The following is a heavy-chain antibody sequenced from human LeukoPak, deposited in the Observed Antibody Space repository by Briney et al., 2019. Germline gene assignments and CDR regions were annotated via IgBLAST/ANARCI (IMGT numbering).Heavy chain of an antibody. CDR2: INHSGST. V-gene: IGHV4-39*07. CDR3: ARKRITMVRGVIAYYYYYMDV. J-gene: IGHJ6*03. Sequence: SETLSLTCTVSGGSISSSSYYWSWIRQPPGKGLEWIGEINHSGSTNYNPSLKSRVTISVDTSKNQFSLKLSSVTAADTAVYYCARKRITMVRGVIAYYYYYMDVWGKGTTVTISS. D-gene: IGHD3-10*01. CDR1: GGSISSSSYY.